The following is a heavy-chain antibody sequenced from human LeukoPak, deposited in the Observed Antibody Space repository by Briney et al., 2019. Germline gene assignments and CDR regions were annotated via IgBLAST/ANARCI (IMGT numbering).Heavy chain of an antibody. Sequence: GGSLRLSCTASGFTFGDYAMSWFRQAPGKGLEWVGFIRSKAYGGTTEYAASVKGRFTISRGDSKSIAYLQMNSLKTEDTAVYYCTRKAMVTKIAWFDPWGQGTLVTVSS. CDR2: IRSKAYGGTT. CDR3: TRKAMVTKIAWFDP. CDR1: GFTFGDYA. V-gene: IGHV3-49*03. J-gene: IGHJ5*02. D-gene: IGHD5-18*01.